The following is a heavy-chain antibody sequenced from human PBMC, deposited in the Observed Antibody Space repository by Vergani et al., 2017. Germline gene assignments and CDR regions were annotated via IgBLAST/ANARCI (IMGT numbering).Heavy chain of an antibody. V-gene: IGHV4-34*11. CDR1: GGSFSGYY. CDR3: ASLRLGELSFDY. J-gene: IGHJ4*02. Sequence: QVQLQQWGAGLLKPSETLSLTCAVYGGSFSGYYWSWIRQPPGKGLEWIGYIYYSGSTNYNPSLKSRVTISVDTSKNQFSLKLSSVTAADTAVYYCASLRLGELSFDYWGQGTLVTVSS. D-gene: IGHD3-16*02. CDR2: IYYSGST.